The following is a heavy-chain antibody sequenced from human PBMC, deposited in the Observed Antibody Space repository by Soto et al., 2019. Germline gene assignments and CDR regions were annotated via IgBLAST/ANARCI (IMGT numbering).Heavy chain of an antibody. CDR2: IIPIFGTA. D-gene: IGHD6-19*01. Sequence: QVQLVQSGAEVKKPGSSVKVSCKASGGTFSSYAISWVRQAPGQGLEWMGGIIPIFGTANYAQKFQGRVTNPAVNSTSTAYMELSSLISEDTAVYYCARDEQWLVKINDYYYYCMDFWGQGTTVTVSS. V-gene: IGHV1-69*06. CDR3: ARDEQWLVKINDYYYYCMDF. J-gene: IGHJ6*02. CDR1: GGTFSSYA.